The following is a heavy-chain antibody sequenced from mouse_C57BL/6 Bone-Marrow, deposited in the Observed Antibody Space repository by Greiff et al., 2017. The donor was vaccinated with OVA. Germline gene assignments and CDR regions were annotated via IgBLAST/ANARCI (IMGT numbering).Heavy chain of an antibody. V-gene: IGHV5-4*01. Sequence: EVQLVESGGGLVKPGGSLKLSCAASGFTFSSYAMSWVRQTPEKRLEWVATISDGGSYTYYPDNVKGRVTISRDNAKNNLYLQMSHLKSEDTAMYYCARETAQATSFDYWGQGTTLTVSS. CDR2: ISDGGSYT. CDR1: GFTFSSYA. D-gene: IGHD3-2*02. CDR3: ARETAQATSFDY. J-gene: IGHJ2*01.